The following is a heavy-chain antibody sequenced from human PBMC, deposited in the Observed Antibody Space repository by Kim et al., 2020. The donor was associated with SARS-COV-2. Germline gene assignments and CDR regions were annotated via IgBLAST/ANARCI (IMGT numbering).Heavy chain of an antibody. V-gene: IGHV3-15*01. CDR2: IKSKAYGETT. J-gene: IGHJ4*02. CDR1: GITFSTAW. D-gene: IGHD1-26*01. Sequence: GGSLRLSCVASGITFSTAWMTWVRQAPGKGLEWVGRIKSKAYGETTYYAAPVKGRFTISRDDSKNTLYLQMNSLKTEDTAIYYCAGRSADSSGEWGQGTLVTVSS. CDR3: AGRSADSSGE.